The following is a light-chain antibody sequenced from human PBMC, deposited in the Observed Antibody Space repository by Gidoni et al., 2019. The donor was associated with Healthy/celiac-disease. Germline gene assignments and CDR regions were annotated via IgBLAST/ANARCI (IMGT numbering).Light chain of an antibody. CDR1: QSLLHSNGYNY. Sequence: DIVMTQSSLSLPVTPGEPASISCRSSQSLLHSNGYNYLDWYLQKPGQSPQLLIYLGSNRASGVPDRFSGSGSGTDFTLKISRVEAEDDGVYYCMQALQTPSTFGQGTKLEIK. J-gene: IGKJ2*02. CDR3: MQALQTPST. V-gene: IGKV2-28*01. CDR2: LGS.